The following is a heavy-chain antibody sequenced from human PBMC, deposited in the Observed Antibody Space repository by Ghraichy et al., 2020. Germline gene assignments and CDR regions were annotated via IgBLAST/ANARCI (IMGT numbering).Heavy chain of an antibody. J-gene: IGHJ4*02. CDR1: GGTFSSYA. CDR3: ARPADYDSSGYYYSYFDY. CDR2: IIPIFGTA. Sequence: SVKVSCKASGGTFSSYAISWVRQAPGQGLEWMGGIIPIFGTANYAQKFQGRVTITADESTSTAYMELSSLRSEDTAVYYCARPADYDSSGYYYSYFDYWGQGTLVTVSS. D-gene: IGHD3-22*01. V-gene: IGHV1-69*13.